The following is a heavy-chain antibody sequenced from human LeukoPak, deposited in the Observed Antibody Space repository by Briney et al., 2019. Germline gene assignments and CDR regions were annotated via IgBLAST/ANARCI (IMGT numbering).Heavy chain of an antibody. CDR2: FGGSGGST. Sequence: GGSLRLSCAASGFTLSSYAMSWVRQAPGKGLEWVSGFGGSGGSTYNADSVKGRFTISRDNSKNTLFLQMNSLRADDTAVYFCAKGGVYGGSYPSGHFDSWGQGTLVTVSS. CDR1: GFTLSSYA. D-gene: IGHD1-26*01. CDR3: AKGGVYGGSYPSGHFDS. V-gene: IGHV3-23*01. J-gene: IGHJ4*02.